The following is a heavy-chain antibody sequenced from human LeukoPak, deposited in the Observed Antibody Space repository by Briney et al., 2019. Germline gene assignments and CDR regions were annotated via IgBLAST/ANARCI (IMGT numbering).Heavy chain of an antibody. V-gene: IGHV3-23*01. Sequence: PGGSLRLSCAASGFTFSSYAMSWVRQAPGKGLEWVSAISGSGGSTYYADSVKGRFTISRDNSKNTLYLQMNSLRAEGTAVYYCAKDHLRYYYDSSGYYPAFDYWGQGTPVTVSS. J-gene: IGHJ4*02. CDR3: AKDHLRYYYDSSGYYPAFDY. CDR2: ISGSGGST. CDR1: GFTFSSYA. D-gene: IGHD3-22*01.